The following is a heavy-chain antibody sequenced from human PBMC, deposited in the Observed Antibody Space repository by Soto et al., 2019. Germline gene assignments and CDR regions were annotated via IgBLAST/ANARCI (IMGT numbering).Heavy chain of an antibody. J-gene: IGHJ4*02. CDR1: GGSISSYY. D-gene: IGHD3-22*01. CDR2: IYYSGST. CDR3: ATRATYSYDSSGFY. Sequence: SETLSLTCTVSGGSISSYYWSWIRQPPGKGLEWIGYIYYSGSTNYNPSLKSRVTISVDTSKNQFSLKLSSVTAADTAVYYCATRATYSYDSSGFYWGQGTLVTVSS. V-gene: IGHV4-59*12.